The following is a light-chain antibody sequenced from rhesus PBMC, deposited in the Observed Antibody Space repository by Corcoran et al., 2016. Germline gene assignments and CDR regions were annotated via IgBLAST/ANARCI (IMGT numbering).Light chain of an antibody. J-gene: IGKJ3*01. CDR2: GAS. V-gene: IGKV3-24*04. CDR1: QSVSSY. CDR3: LQSSNWPRIFT. Sequence: EIVMTQSPATLALSPGERATLSRRASQSVSSYLAWYQQKPGQAPSLLIYGASSRATGIPDRFSGSGFGTEFTLTISSLEPEDVGVCCCLQSSNWPRIFTVGPGTKLDIK.